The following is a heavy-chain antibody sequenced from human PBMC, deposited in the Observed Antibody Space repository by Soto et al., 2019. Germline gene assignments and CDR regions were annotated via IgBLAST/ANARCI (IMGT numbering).Heavy chain of an antibody. CDR1: GGSISTDGYY. CDR2: IYHSGTT. D-gene: IGHD2-15*01. J-gene: IGHJ4*02. CDR3: ARINGGSPDF. Sequence: SETLSLTCSVSGGSISTDGYYWSWIRQLPGKGLEWIGYIYHSGTTYHNPSLKSRLSMSVDTSKNQFSLNLNSVTAADTAVYYCARINGGSPDFWGQGTLVTVSS. V-gene: IGHV4-31*03.